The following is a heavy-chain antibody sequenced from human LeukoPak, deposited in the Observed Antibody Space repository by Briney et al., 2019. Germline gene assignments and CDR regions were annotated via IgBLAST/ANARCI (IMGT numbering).Heavy chain of an antibody. V-gene: IGHV1-2*02. Sequence: ASVKVSCKASGYTFTGYYMHWVRQAPGQGLEWMGWINPNSGGTNYAQKFQGRVTMTRDTSISTAYMELSRLRSDDTAVYYCAREGRDGCNREDNWFDPWGQGTLVTVSS. J-gene: IGHJ5*02. CDR1: GYTFTGYY. D-gene: IGHD6-19*01. CDR3: AREGRDGCNREDNWFDP. CDR2: INPNSGGT.